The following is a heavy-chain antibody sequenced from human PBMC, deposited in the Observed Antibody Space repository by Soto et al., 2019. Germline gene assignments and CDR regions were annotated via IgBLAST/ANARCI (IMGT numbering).Heavy chain of an antibody. CDR1: GGSISTYY. CDR3: ARLGGYYQAFDQ. J-gene: IGHJ4*02. Sequence: PSETLSLTFTVSGGSISTYYGGWFRQPPGKGLEWVGYIYYSGSTTYHPSLKSRVTISVDTSKNQFSLNLTSVTAADTAVYYCARLGGYYQAFDQWGQGSLVTVS. CDR2: IYYSGST. V-gene: IGHV4-59*08. D-gene: IGHD3-22*01.